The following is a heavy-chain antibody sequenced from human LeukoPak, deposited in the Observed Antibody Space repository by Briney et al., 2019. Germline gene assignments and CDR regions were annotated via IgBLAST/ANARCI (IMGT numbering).Heavy chain of an antibody. Sequence: PSETLSLTCAVYGGSFSGYYWSWIRQPPGKGLEWIGEINHSRSTNYNPSLKSRVTISVDTSKNQFSLKLSSVTAADTAVYYCARGFPPYDYVWGSYRLYYFDYWGQGTLVTVSS. J-gene: IGHJ4*02. CDR3: ARGFPPYDYVWGSYRLYYFDY. CDR2: INHSRST. CDR1: GGSFSGYY. V-gene: IGHV4-34*01. D-gene: IGHD3-16*02.